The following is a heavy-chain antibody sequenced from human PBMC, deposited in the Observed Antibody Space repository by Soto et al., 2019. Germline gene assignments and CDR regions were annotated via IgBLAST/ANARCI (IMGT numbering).Heavy chain of an antibody. CDR1: GGSISSYY. J-gene: IGHJ5*02. Sequence: SGTLSLTCTVSGGSISSYYWSWIRQPPGKGLEWIGYIYYSGSTNYNPSLKSRVTISVDTSKNQFSLKLSSVTAADTAVYYCAREVGRTIDPWGQGTLVTVSS. D-gene: IGHD1-26*01. CDR2: IYYSGST. CDR3: AREVGRTIDP. V-gene: IGHV4-59*01.